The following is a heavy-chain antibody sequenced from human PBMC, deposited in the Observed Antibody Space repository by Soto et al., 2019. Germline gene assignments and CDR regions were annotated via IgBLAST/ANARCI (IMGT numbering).Heavy chain of an antibody. CDR3: ARDRGYYDSSGYYHDY. J-gene: IGHJ4*02. CDR2: ISSSSSYT. CDR1: GFIFSDYY. V-gene: IGHV3-11*05. D-gene: IGHD3-22*01. Sequence: GGSLRLSCAASGFIFSDYYMSWIRQAPGKGLEWVSYISSSSSYTNYADSVKGRFTISRDKVKNSLYLQMSSLRAEDTAVYYCARDRGYYDSSGYYHDYWGQRTLVTVSS.